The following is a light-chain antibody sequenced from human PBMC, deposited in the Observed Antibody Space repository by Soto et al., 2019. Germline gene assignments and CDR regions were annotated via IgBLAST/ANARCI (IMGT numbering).Light chain of an antibody. CDR1: PSVTNF. J-gene: IGKJ5*01. CDR2: GAF. V-gene: IGKV3-11*01. CDR3: QQRNIWPPVT. Sequence: EIVLTQSPDTLSLSPWERATLSCRASPSVTNFLAWYQQKPGQAPRLLIYGAFNRATGIPARFSGSGSGTDFTLTISSLEPEDSAIYYCQQRNIWPPVTFGQGARLEIK.